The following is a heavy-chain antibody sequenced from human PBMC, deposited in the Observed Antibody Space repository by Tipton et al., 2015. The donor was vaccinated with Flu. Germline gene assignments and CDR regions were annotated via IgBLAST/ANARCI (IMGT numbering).Heavy chain of an antibody. CDR3: ARRYCTSGGACYYLDY. CDR1: GDSMNGGSYY. D-gene: IGHD2-21*02. V-gene: IGHV4-61*02. Sequence: TLSLTCTVSGDSMNGGSYYWNWIRQPAGKGLEWIGRISSTGRTSYNASLEGRVAMSVDTSKNQFSLNLTSVTAADTAVYYCARRYCTSGGACYYLDYWGQGTLVTVSS. J-gene: IGHJ4*02. CDR2: ISSTGRT.